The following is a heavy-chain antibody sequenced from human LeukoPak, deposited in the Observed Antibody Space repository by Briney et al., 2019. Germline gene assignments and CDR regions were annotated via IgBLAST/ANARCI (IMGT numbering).Heavy chain of an antibody. J-gene: IGHJ4*02. D-gene: IGHD6-13*01. Sequence: GGSLRLSCAASGFTVSSNYMSWVRQGPGKGLEWVSVIYRGGSTYYADSVKGRFTISRDNSKNTLYLQMNSLRTEDTAVYYCARVTFSSSWYYFDYWGQGTPVTVSS. V-gene: IGHV3-66*01. CDR1: GFTVSSNY. CDR3: ARVTFSSSWYYFDY. CDR2: IYRGGST.